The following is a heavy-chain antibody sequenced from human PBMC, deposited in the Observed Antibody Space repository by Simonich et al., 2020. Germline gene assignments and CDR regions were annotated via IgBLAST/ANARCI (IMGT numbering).Heavy chain of an antibody. J-gene: IGHJ3*02. D-gene: IGHD7-27*01. CDR3: ARGRLTGDKGAFDI. CDR2: ISAYNGKT. Sequence: QVQLVQSGAEVKKPGASVKVSCKASGYTFTSYGISWVRQAPGQGLEWMGWISAYNGKTNDAQKLQGRVTITRDTSISTAYMELSRLRSDDPAVYYCARGRLTGDKGAFDIWGQGTMVTVSS. V-gene: IGHV1-18*01. CDR1: GYTFTSYG.